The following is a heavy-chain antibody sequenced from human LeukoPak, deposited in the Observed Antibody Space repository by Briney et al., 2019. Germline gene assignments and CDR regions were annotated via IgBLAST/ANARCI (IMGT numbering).Heavy chain of an antibody. CDR1: GYTLTELS. D-gene: IGHD3-22*01. Sequence: APVKVSCKVSGYTLTELSMHWVRQAPGKGLEWMGGFDPEDGETIYAQKFQGRVTMTEDTSTDTAYTELSSLRSEDTAVYYCATTDMGYYYDSSGYYYFDYWGQGTLVTVSS. CDR2: FDPEDGET. J-gene: IGHJ4*02. V-gene: IGHV1-24*01. CDR3: ATTDMGYYYDSSGYYYFDY.